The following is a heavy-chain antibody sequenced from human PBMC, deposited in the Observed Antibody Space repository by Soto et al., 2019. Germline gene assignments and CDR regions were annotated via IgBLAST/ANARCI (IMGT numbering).Heavy chain of an antibody. D-gene: IGHD2-15*01. CDR1: GFTFSSYA. Sequence: SLILSCAASGFTFSSYAMHWVLQAPGKGLEWVAVISYDGSNKYYADSVKSRFTISRDNSKNTLYLQMNSLRAEDTAVYYCARDLYGRGGRCSCSGMDGWGQGTTGTVSS. CDR3: ARDLYGRGGRCSCSGMDG. V-gene: IGHV3-30-3*01. CDR2: ISYDGSNK. J-gene: IGHJ6*02.